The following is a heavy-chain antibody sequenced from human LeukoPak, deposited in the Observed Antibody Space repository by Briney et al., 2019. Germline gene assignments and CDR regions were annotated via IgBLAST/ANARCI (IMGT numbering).Heavy chain of an antibody. CDR3: ARASGGPYFDY. CDR1: GFTFSSYA. Sequence: GGSLRLSCAASGFTFSSYAMRWVRQAPGKGLEWVAVISYDGSNKYYADSVKGRFTISRDNSKNTLYLQMNSLRAEDTAVYYCARASGGPYFDYWRQGTLVTVSS. D-gene: IGHD2-15*01. V-gene: IGHV3-30-3*01. J-gene: IGHJ4*02. CDR2: ISYDGSNK.